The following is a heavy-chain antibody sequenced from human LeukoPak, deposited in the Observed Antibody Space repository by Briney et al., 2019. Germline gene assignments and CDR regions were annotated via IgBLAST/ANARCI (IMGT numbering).Heavy chain of an antibody. CDR1: GYTFTSYG. D-gene: IGHD2-15*01. CDR3: ARDTTCSGGSCYSHYYYYYGMDV. J-gene: IGHJ6*04. V-gene: IGHV1-18*04. CDR2: ISAYSGNT. Sequence: ASVKVSCKASGYTFTSYGISWVRQAPGQGLEWMGWISAYSGNTNYAQKLQGRVTMTTDTSTSTAYMELRSLRSDDTAVYYCARDTTCSGGSCYSHYYYYYGMDVWGKGTTVTVSS.